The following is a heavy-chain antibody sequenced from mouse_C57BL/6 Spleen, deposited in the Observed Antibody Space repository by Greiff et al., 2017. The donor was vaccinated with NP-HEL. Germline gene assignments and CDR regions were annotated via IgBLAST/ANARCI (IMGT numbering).Heavy chain of an antibody. J-gene: IGHJ1*03. CDR3: AKGNSNYEDWYFDV. CDR2: FHPYNDDT. CDR1: GYTFTTYP. V-gene: IGHV1-47*01. D-gene: IGHD2-5*01. Sequence: VKLMESGAELVKPGASVKMSCKASGYTFTTYPIEWMKQNHGKSLEWIGNFHPYNDDTKYNEKFKGKATLTVEKSSSTVYLELSRLTSDDSAVYYCAKGNSNYEDWYFDVWGTGTTVTVSS.